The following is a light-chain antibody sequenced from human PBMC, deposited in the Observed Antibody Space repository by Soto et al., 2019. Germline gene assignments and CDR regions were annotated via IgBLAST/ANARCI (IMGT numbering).Light chain of an antibody. CDR2: DAS. CDR1: QSVSSY. Sequence: IVLTQSPATLSLSPGERATLSCRASQSVSSYLAWYQQKPGQAPRLLIYDASNRATGIPARFSGSGSGTDFTLTISSLEPEDFAVYYCQKRSNWPPWTLGQGTKVVIK. J-gene: IGKJ1*01. V-gene: IGKV3-11*01. CDR3: QKRSNWPPWT.